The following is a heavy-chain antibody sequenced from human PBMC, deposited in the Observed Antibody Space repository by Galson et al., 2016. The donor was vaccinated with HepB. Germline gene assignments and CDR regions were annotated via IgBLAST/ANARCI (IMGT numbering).Heavy chain of an antibody. D-gene: IGHD2-15*01. J-gene: IGHJ3*02. CDR3: AREVVVVAAPWAFDI. V-gene: IGHV4-61*02. Sequence: LSLTCSSFGGSISSGSYYWSWIRQPAGKGLEWIGRIYTSGSTNYNPSLKSRVTISVDTSKNQFSLKLSSVTAADTAVYYCAREVVVVAAPWAFDIWGQGTMVTVSS. CDR2: IYTSGST. CDR1: GGSISSGSYY.